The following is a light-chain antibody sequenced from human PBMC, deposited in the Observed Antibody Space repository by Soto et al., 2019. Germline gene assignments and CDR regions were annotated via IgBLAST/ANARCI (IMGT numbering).Light chain of an antibody. Sequence: DIQMTESPSFLSASVGGRVTITCRASQSIGRHLNWYQQKPGKAPKLISYGASTLQSGVPSRVTGSGSGTDFTLTVNSLQPEDFETYYCQQSYSSPTTFGQGTRLEIK. CDR1: QSIGRH. CDR2: GAS. CDR3: QQSYSSPTT. V-gene: IGKV1-39*01. J-gene: IGKJ5*01.